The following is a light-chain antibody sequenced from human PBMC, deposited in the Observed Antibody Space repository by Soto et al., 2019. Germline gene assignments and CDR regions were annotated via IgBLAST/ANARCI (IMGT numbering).Light chain of an antibody. J-gene: IGKJ4*01. CDR3: QQYNKWPLT. V-gene: IGKV3-20*01. CDR1: QSVSSSH. CDR2: SAS. Sequence: EIVLTQSPGTLSLSPGERATLSCRASQSVSSSHLAWYQQKPGQAPRLLIYSASSRATGIPDRFSGSGSGTEFTLTISSLQSEDFAVYYCQQYNKWPLTFGGGTKVQIK.